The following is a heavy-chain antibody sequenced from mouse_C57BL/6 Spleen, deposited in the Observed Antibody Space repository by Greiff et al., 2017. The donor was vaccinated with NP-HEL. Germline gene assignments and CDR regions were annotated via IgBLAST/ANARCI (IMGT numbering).Heavy chain of an antibody. CDR1: GYTFTSYW. CDR2: IDPSDSET. Sequence: QVQLQQPGAELVRPGSSVKLSCKASGYTFTSYWMHWVKQRPIQGLEWIGNIDPSDSETHYNQKFKDKATLTVDKSSSTAYMQLSSLTSEDSAVYYCARGIYYGNYGNYWVQCTTLTVSS. D-gene: IGHD2-1*01. J-gene: IGHJ2*01. V-gene: IGHV1-52*01. CDR3: ARGIYYGNYGNY.